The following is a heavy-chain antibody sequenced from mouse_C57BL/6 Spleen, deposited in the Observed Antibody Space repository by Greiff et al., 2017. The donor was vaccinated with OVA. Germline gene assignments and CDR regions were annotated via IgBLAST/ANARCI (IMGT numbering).Heavy chain of an antibody. CDR3: AKNSDGYYSSYWYFDV. D-gene: IGHD2-3*01. CDR1: GFSLTSYG. Sequence: QVQLKQSGPGLVQPSQSLSITCTVSGFSLTSYGVHWVRQPPGKGLEWLGVIWSGGSTDYNAAFISRLSISKDNSKSQVFFKMNSLQADDTAIYYCAKNSDGYYSSYWYFDVWGTGTTVTVSS. J-gene: IGHJ1*03. V-gene: IGHV2-4*01. CDR2: IWSGGST.